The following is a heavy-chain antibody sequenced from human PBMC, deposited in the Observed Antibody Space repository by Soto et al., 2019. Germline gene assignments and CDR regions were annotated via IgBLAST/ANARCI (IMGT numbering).Heavy chain of an antibody. D-gene: IGHD3-22*01. CDR1: GFTFSSYA. J-gene: IGHJ3*02. CDR3: TTDQTWYYSESSGYCLGAQYYAFDI. Sequence: LRLSCAASGFTFSSYAISWVRQSPGKGLEWVGRIKSKTDGGTTDYAAPVKGRFTISRDDSKNTLYLQLNSLKTEDTAVYYCTTDQTWYYSESSGYCLGAQYYAFDIWGRGTMVTDSS. CDR2: IKSKTDGGTT. V-gene: IGHV3-15*01.